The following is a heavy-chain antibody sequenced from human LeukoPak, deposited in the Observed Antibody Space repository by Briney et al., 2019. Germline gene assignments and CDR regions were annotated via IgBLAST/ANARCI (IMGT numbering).Heavy chain of an antibody. V-gene: IGHV4-34*01. CDR1: GGSFSGYY. D-gene: IGHD1-1*01. CDR3: ARVLVERRSGGLWDPGVDYYYGMDV. J-gene: IGHJ6*02. Sequence: SETLSLTCAVYGGSFSGYYWSWIRQPPGKGLEWIGEINHSGSTNYNPSLKSRVTISVDTSKNQFSLKLSSVTAADTAVYYCARVLVERRSGGLWDPGVDYYYGMDVWGQGTTVTVSS. CDR2: INHSGST.